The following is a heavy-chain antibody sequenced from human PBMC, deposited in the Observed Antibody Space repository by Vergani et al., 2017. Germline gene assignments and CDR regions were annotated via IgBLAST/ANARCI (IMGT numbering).Heavy chain of an antibody. V-gene: IGHV1-69*02. CDR1: GGTFSSYT. Sequence: QVQLVQSGAEVKKPGSSVKVSCKASGGTFSSYTISWVRQAPGQGLEWMGRIIPILGIANYAQKFQGRVTITADKSTSTAYMELSSLRSEDTAVYYCARPITISSYGMDVWGQGTTVTVSS. J-gene: IGHJ6*02. D-gene: IGHD3-9*01. CDR3: ARPITISSYGMDV. CDR2: IIPILGIA.